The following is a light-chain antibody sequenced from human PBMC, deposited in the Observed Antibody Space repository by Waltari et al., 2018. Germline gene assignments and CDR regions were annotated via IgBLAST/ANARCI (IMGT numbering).Light chain of an antibody. CDR3: QQYKNWPSLS. Sequence: DIVVTQSPATLSVSPGDIVTLSCTTSQSLNSKLAWYQQKVDQEPRLLIYDGFRRASGIPARFSASESGTDFTVTIGSLQSEDFAVYYCQQYKNWPSLSFGGGTKVEIK. V-gene: IGKV3-15*01. J-gene: IGKJ4*01. CDR2: DGF. CDR1: QSLNSK.